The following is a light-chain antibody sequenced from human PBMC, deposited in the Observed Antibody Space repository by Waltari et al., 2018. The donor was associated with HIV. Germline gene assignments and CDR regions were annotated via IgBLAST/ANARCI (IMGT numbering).Light chain of an antibody. J-gene: IGLJ3*02. CDR2: EAV. V-gene: IGLV2-23*01. CDR3: CSYGGSSTWV. CDR1: SSDVGNYNL. Sequence: QSALTQPASASGSPGQSITISCTGTSSDVGNYNLVSWYQQYPGKAPKLMIYEAVKRPSGVSNRISASKSGNTASLTISGLQAEDEADYYCCSYGGSSTWVFGGGTKLTVL.